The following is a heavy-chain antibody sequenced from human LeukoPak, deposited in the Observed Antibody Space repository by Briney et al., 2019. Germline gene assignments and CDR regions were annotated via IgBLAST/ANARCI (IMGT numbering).Heavy chain of an antibody. CDR1: GFTVSSNY. CDR3: ARDDRTSRLVYANH. Sequence: GGSLRLSCAASGFTVSSNYMSWVRQAPGKGLEWVSYISSSGSTIYYADSVKGRFTISRDNAKNSLYLQMNSLRAEDTAVYYCARDDRTSRLVYANHWGQGTLVTVSS. D-gene: IGHD2-8*01. V-gene: IGHV3-11*01. CDR2: ISSSGSTI. J-gene: IGHJ4*02.